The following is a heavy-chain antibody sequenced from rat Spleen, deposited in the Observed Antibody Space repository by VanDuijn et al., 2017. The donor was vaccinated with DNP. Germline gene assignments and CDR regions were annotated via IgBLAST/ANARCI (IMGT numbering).Heavy chain of an antibody. Sequence: EVQLVESGGDLVQPGRSLKLSCVASGFTFNNYWMTWIRQVPGKGLEWVASITSSGGSTYYPDSVKGRFTISRDNAKSTLYLQMNSLRSEDMATYYCARWSSSHWYFDFWGPGTMVTVPS. CDR2: ITSSGGST. CDR3: ARWSSSHWYFDF. J-gene: IGHJ1*01. V-gene: IGHV5-31*01. D-gene: IGHD1-2*01. CDR1: GFTFNNYW.